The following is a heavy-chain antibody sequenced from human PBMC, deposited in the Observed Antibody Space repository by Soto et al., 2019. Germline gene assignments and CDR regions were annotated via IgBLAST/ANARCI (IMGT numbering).Heavy chain of an antibody. D-gene: IGHD1-1*01. Sequence: ASETLSLTCTVSGGSLGSSSYYWGWIRQSPGKGLEWIGNIYYSGNTFYNPSLKSRVTISVDTSKNQFPLRLNSVTAADTAVYYCASSLEYNWFDPWGQGXLVTVYS. V-gene: IGHV4-39*06. CDR2: IYYSGNT. CDR3: ASSLEYNWFDP. J-gene: IGHJ5*02. CDR1: GGSLGSSSYY.